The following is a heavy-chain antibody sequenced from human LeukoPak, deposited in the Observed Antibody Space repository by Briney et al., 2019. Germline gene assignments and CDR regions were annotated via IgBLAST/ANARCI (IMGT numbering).Heavy chain of an antibody. CDR1: GYTFSSYS. J-gene: IGHJ4*02. V-gene: IGHV3-21*01. D-gene: IGHD3-22*01. Sequence: GGSLRLSCVASGYTFSSYSINWVRHAPGKGLEWVSSISVRSNYIYYADSVRGRFSISRDDARDSLYLQMNSLRAEDTAVYFCVRLRRNSDTSGFYYYYDFWGQGTLVTVSS. CDR2: ISVRSNYI. CDR3: VRLRRNSDTSGFYYYYDF.